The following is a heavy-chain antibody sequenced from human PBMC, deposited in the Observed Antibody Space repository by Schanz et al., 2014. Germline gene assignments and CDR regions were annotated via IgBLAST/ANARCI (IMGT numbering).Heavy chain of an antibody. V-gene: IGHV3-48*04. CDR1: GFSFSDYG. CDR2: VSSNNIYT. D-gene: IGHD2-8*01. CDR3: ARDMLRRYGALEI. Sequence: DVQLLESGGGLVQPGGSLRLSCAGSGFSFSDYGMHWVRQAPGKGLEWVSYVSSNNIYTKYADSVRGRFTISRDNAKNSLFLQMNSLRADDTAVYYCARDMLRRYGALEIWGRGTMVTVSS. J-gene: IGHJ3*02.